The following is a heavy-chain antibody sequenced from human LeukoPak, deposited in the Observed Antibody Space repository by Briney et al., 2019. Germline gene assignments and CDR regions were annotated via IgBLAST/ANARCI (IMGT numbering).Heavy chain of an antibody. V-gene: IGHV1-69*13. D-gene: IGHD6-6*01. CDR1: GDTFSSYA. CDR3: ASNAEYSSSFDY. J-gene: IGHJ4*02. CDR2: IIPIFGTA. Sequence: SVKVSCKATGDTFSSYAISWVRQAPGQGLEWMGGIIPIFGTANYAQKFQGRVTITADESTSTAYMELSSMRSEDTAVYYCASNAEYSSSFDYWGQGTLVTVSS.